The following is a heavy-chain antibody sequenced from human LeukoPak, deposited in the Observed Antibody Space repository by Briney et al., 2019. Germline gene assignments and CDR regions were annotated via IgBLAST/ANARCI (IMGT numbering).Heavy chain of an antibody. Sequence: GGSLRLSCAASGFTFSGYWMHWVRQAPGKGLVWVSRINSDGSTTTYADSVKGRFTIPRDNSKNPLYLEMNSLRAEDRAVYYCARGYGSGSQGWFDPWGQGTLVTVSS. J-gene: IGHJ5*02. V-gene: IGHV3-74*01. CDR2: INSDGSTT. CDR3: ARGYGSGSQGWFDP. CDR1: GFTFSGYW. D-gene: IGHD3-10*01.